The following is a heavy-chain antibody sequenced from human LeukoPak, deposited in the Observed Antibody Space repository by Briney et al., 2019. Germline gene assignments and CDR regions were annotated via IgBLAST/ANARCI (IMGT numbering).Heavy chain of an antibody. D-gene: IGHD6-19*01. CDR3: ARDNPRLSSDWQASFDY. J-gene: IGHJ4*02. V-gene: IGHV1-18*01. CDR2: ISAYNGNT. CDR1: GYTFTFYG. Sequence: GASVKVSCKASGYTFTFYGISWVRQAPGQGLEWMGWISAYNGNTNYAQKFQGRVTMTTDTSSSIAYMELRSLRSDDTAVYYCARDNPRLSSDWQASFDYWGQGSLVTVSS.